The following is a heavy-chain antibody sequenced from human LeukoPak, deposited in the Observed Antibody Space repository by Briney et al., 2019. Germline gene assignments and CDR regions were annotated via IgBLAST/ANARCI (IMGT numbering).Heavy chain of an antibody. V-gene: IGHV3-23*01. CDR1: GFIFSSDA. J-gene: IGHJ4*02. CDR3: AKERYSYAKSHFDY. CDR2: VSGSGGST. D-gene: IGHD5-18*01. Sequence: PGGSLRLSCAASGFIFSSDAMNWVRLAPGKGLEWVSSVSGSGGSTYYADSVKGRFTISRDNSKNTLYLQMNSLRAEDTAVYYCAKERYSYAKSHFDYWGQGTLVTVSS.